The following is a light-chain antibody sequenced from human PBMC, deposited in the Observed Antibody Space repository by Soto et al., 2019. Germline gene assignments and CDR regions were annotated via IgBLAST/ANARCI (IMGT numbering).Light chain of an antibody. CDR2: EVS. J-gene: IGLJ2*01. V-gene: IGLV2-14*01. Sequence: QSALTQAASVSGSPGPSITISCTGTSSDIGNYDFVSWYQQVPGTAPKAMIYEVSSRPSGVSNRFSGSKSGHTASLTISGLQAGDEAYYYCSSYTTRNPVLLFGGGTKLTLL. CDR3: SSYTTRNPVLL. CDR1: SSDIGNYDF.